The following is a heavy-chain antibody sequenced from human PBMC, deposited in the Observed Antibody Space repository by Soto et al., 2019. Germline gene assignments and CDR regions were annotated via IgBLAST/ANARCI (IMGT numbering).Heavy chain of an antibody. D-gene: IGHD2-2*01. CDR2: IYYSGST. V-gene: IGHV4-59*08. Sequence: PSETLSLTCTVSGGSISSYYWSLIRQPPGKGLEWIGYIYYSGSTNYNPSLKSRVTISVDTSKNQFSLKLSSVTAADTAVYYCARGGLGYCSSTSCSAPDVWGKGTTVTVSS. CDR3: ARGGLGYCSSTSCSAPDV. J-gene: IGHJ6*04. CDR1: GGSISSYY.